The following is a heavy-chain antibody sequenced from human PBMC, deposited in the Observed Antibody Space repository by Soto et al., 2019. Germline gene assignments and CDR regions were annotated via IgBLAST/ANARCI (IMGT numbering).Heavy chain of an antibody. CDR3: ARDVGLDSDDSFAY. J-gene: IGHJ4*02. D-gene: IGHD3-9*01. Sequence: VQLFASGGGSARPGGSLRLSCTASGFTFTSYGMGWVRQAPGKGLQWVSTIRGDGGQTHYTDSVKGRFSISRDNSKNTVYLQMDSLRAEDTAMYFCARDVGLDSDDSFAYWGQGTQVTVSS. CDR1: GFTFTSYG. V-gene: IGHV3-23*01. CDR2: IRGDGGQT.